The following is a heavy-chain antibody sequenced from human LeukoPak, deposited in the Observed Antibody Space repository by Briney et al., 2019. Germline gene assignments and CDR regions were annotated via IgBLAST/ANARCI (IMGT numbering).Heavy chain of an antibody. CDR3: AREVLSDIRGSVY. Sequence: GASVKVSCKASGGTFSSYAISWVRQAPGQGLEWMGGIIPIFGTANYAQKFQGRVTITTDESTSTAYMELSSLRFEDTAVYYCAREVLSDIRGSVYWGQGTLVTVSS. CDR1: GGTFSSYA. V-gene: IGHV1-69*05. J-gene: IGHJ4*02. CDR2: IIPIFGTA. D-gene: IGHD2/OR15-2a*01.